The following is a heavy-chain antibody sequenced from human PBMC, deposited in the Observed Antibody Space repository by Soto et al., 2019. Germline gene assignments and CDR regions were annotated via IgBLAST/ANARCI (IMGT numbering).Heavy chain of an antibody. CDR3: ARERTYYDILTGPLGWFDP. J-gene: IGHJ5*02. Sequence: QVQLQESGPGLVKPSQTLSLTCTVSGGSISSGGYYWSWIRQHPGKGLEWIGYIYYSGSTYYNPSLKSRVTISVDTSKNQFSLKLSSVTAADTAVYYCARERTYYDILTGPLGWFDPWGQGTLVTVSS. V-gene: IGHV4-31*03. D-gene: IGHD3-9*01. CDR1: GGSISSGGYY. CDR2: IYYSGST.